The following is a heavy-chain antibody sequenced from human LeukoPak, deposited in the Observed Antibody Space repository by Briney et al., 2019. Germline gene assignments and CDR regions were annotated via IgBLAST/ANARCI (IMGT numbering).Heavy chain of an antibody. CDR2: INPNSGGT. Sequence: ASVKVSCKASGYTFTGYYMHWVRQAPGQGLEWTGWINPNSGGTNYAQKFQGRVTMTRDTSISTAYMELSRLRSDDTAVYYCARARIRHIVVVPAATLAWFDPWGQGTLVTVSS. D-gene: IGHD2-2*01. CDR1: GYTFTGYY. V-gene: IGHV1-2*02. CDR3: ARARIRHIVVVPAATLAWFDP. J-gene: IGHJ5*02.